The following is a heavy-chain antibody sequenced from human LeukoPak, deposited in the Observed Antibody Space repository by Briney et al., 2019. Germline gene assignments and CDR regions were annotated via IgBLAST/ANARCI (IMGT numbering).Heavy chain of an antibody. CDR1: GYTFTSYD. D-gene: IGHD3-22*01. CDR3: AKGGEGYYDSSGYHWDY. J-gene: IGHJ4*02. CDR2: INTYNGNT. V-gene: IGHV1-18*01. Sequence: ASVKVSCKASGYTFTSYDINWVRQATGQGLEWMGWINTYNGNTNYAQKLQGRVTITTDTSTSTAYMDLRSLRSDDTAVYYCAKGGEGYYDSSGYHWDYWGQGPLVTVSS.